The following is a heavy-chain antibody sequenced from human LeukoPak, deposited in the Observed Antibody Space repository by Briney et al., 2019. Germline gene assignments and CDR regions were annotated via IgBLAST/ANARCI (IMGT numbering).Heavy chain of an antibody. Sequence: SETLSLTCTVSGGSISSYYWSWIRQPPGKGLEWIGYIYTSGSTNYNPSLKSRVTISVDTSKNQFSLKLSSVTAADTAVYYCARTPNLAHCSSTSCYGTTFDPWGQGTLVTVSS. CDR3: ARTPNLAHCSSTSCYGTTFDP. CDR1: GGSISSYY. CDR2: IYTSGST. V-gene: IGHV4-4*09. D-gene: IGHD2-2*01. J-gene: IGHJ5*02.